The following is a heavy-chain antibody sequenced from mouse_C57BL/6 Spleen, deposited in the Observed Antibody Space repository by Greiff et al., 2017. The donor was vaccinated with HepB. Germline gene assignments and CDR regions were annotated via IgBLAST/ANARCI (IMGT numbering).Heavy chain of an antibody. CDR3: ASKLTYAMDY. J-gene: IGHJ4*01. Sequence: VHVKQSGPVLVKPGPSVKISCKASGFTFTDYYMHWVKQSHGKSLEWIGLVYPYNGGTSYNQKFKGKATLTVDTSSSTAYMELNSLTSEDSAVYYCASKLTYAMDYWGQGTSVTVSS. CDR2: VYPYNGGT. V-gene: IGHV1-36*01. D-gene: IGHD4-1*01. CDR1: GFTFTDYY.